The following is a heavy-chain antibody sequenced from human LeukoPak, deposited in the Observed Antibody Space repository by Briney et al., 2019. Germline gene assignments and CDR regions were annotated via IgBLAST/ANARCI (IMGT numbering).Heavy chain of an antibody. J-gene: IGHJ4*02. D-gene: IGHD3-22*01. CDR1: GFTFSSYA. CDR3: AKDEYHYDSSGYYDY. Sequence: PGGSLRLSCAASGFTFSSYAMSWVRQAPGKGLEWVSAISGSGGSTYYADSVKGRFTISRDNSKNTLYLQMNSLRAEDTAVYYCAKDEYHYDSSGYYDYWGQGTLVTVSS. CDR2: ISGSGGST. V-gene: IGHV3-23*01.